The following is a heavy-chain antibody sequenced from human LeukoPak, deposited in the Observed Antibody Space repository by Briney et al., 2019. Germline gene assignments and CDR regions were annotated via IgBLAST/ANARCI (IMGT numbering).Heavy chain of an antibody. CDR2: ISGSGGST. Sequence: GGSLRLSCVASGFTFSSYAMSWVRQAPGKGLEWVSAISGSGGSTYYADSVKGRFTISRDNSKNTLYLQMNSLRAEDTAVYYCAKVGYSSSWYMFYFDYWGQGTLVTVSS. V-gene: IGHV3-23*01. J-gene: IGHJ4*02. D-gene: IGHD6-13*01. CDR1: GFTFSSYA. CDR3: AKVGYSSSWYMFYFDY.